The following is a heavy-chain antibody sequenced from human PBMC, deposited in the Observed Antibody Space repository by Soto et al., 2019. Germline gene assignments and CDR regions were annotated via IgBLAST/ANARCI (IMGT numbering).Heavy chain of an antibody. Sequence: GGSLRLSCAASGFTLSDYAMTWVRQGPGKGLEWVSAISGSGDSTYYTDSVKGRFTISRDNSRNTLYLQMNSLRAEDTAVYYCAKDVLRFLEWLAFYGMDVWGQGTTVTVSS. V-gene: IGHV3-23*01. CDR1: GFTLSDYA. CDR3: AKDVLRFLEWLAFYGMDV. D-gene: IGHD3-3*01. CDR2: ISGSGDST. J-gene: IGHJ6*02.